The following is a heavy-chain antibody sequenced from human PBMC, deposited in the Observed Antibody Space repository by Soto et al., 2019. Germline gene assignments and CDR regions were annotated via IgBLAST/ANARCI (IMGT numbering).Heavy chain of an antibody. J-gene: IGHJ4*02. CDR1: GYTFTNYW. CDR2: IFPGDSET. Sequence: XDSLTISCKGSGYTFTNYWIGWVRQMPGKGLEWMGIIFPGDSETRYSPSFQGQVTMSADKSISTAYLQWSSLKASDSAIYYCARKYYYGAGTLDYWGQGTLVTVSS. D-gene: IGHD3-10*01. V-gene: IGHV5-51*01. CDR3: ARKYYYGAGTLDY.